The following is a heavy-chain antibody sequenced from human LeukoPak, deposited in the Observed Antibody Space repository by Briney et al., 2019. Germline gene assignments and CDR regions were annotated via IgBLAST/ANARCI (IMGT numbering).Heavy chain of an antibody. CDR1: GFTFSSYG. J-gene: IGHJ4*02. CDR2: IWYDGSNK. D-gene: IGHD2-2*01. Sequence: PGRSLRLSCAASGFTFSSYGMHWVRQAPGKGLEWVAVIWYDGSNKYYADSVKGRFTISRDNSKNTLYLQMNSLRAEDTAVFYCARVIGIYRSNQLLWTFDFWGQGTLVTVSS. CDR3: ARVIGIYRSNQLLWTFDF. V-gene: IGHV3-33*01.